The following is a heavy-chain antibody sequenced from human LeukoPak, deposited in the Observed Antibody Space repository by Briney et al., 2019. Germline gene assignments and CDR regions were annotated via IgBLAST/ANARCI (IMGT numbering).Heavy chain of an antibody. V-gene: IGHV3-48*03. D-gene: IGHD2-2*01. CDR3: ARGGYCSSTSCYENYYYGMGV. CDR1: GFTFSSYE. Sequence: GRSLRLSCAASGFTFSSYEMNWVRQAPGKGLEWVSYISGSGSTIYYADSVKGRFTISRDNAKNSLYLQMNSLRAEDTAVYYCARGGYCSSTSCYENYYYGMGVWGQGTTVTVSS. CDR2: ISGSGSTI. J-gene: IGHJ6*02.